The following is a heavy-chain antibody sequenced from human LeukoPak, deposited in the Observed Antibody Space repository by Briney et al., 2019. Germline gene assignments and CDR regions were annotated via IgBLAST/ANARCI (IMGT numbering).Heavy chain of an antibody. V-gene: IGHV3-7*03. J-gene: IGHJ6*02. CDR1: GFTISNYT. D-gene: IGHD3-16*01. Sequence: GGSLRLSCAASGFTISNYTIYWARQAPGKGLEWVASINHNGNVNYYVDSVKGRFTISRDNAKNSLYLQMSNLRAEDTAVYFCARGGGLDVWGQGATVTVSS. CDR3: ARGGGLDV. CDR2: INHNGNVN.